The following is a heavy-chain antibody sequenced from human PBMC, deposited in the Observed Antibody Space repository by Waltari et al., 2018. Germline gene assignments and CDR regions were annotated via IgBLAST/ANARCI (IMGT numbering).Heavy chain of an antibody. CDR1: GDPIATRCQS. J-gene: IGHJ4*02. V-gene: IGHV4-39*01. Sequence: QLQLQESGPGLVKPSETMSLTCTVSGDPIATRCQSLGWARPPPGKGLEVIGTIKYSGNVHYTPSLRSRVTISVDPSKNQFSLKVTSVTAADTAMYYCAKEITGATLGYWGQGILVTVSS. CDR3: AKEITGATLGY. CDR2: IKYSGNV. D-gene: IGHD1-7*01.